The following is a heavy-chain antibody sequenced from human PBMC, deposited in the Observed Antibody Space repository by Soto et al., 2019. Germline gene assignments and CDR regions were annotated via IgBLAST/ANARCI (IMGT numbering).Heavy chain of an antibody. CDR3: VRHSGYSSNWGEFDP. CDR2: LYYSGTT. D-gene: IGHD5-18*01. CDR1: GGSFSSSSYY. V-gene: IGHV4-39*01. Sequence: SETLSLTCHVSGGSFSSSSYYWGWIRQPPGKGLEWIGSLYYSGTTYYNPSLKSRVTISVDRTKNQFSLNLTSVTAADMAVCYCVRHSGYSSNWGEFDPWGQGTLVTVSS. J-gene: IGHJ5*02.